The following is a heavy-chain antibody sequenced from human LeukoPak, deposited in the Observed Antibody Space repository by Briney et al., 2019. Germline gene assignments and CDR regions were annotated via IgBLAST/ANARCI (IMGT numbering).Heavy chain of an antibody. CDR1: GGSISSYY. V-gene: IGHV4-4*07. CDR3: ASEHYYGSGSYYSY. Sequence: SETLSLTCTVSGGSISSYYWSWIRQPAGKGLEWIGRIYTSGSTNYNPSLKSRVTMSVDTSTNQFSLKLSSVTAADTAVYYCASEHYYGSGSYYSYWGQGTLVTVAS. J-gene: IGHJ4*02. CDR2: IYTSGST. D-gene: IGHD3-10*01.